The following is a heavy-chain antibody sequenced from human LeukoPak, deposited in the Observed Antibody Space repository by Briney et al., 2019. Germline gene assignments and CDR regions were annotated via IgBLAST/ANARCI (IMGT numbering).Heavy chain of an antibody. CDR1: GFTFSDYY. CDR3: ARDLRSTITGYYYMDV. CDR2: ISSSGSTI. V-gene: IGHV3-11*04. J-gene: IGHJ6*03. D-gene: IGHD2-2*01. Sequence: GGSLRLSCAASGFTFSDYYMSWIRQAPGKGLEWVSYISSSGSTIYYADSVKGRFTISRDNAKNSLYLQMNSLRAEDTAVYYCARDLRSTITGYYYMDVWGKGTTVTVSS.